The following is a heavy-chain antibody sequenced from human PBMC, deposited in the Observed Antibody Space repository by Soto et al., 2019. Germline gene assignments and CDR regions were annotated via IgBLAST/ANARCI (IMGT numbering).Heavy chain of an antibody. J-gene: IGHJ4*02. D-gene: IGHD2-15*01. CDR3: ARGCSGGSCYSIWLVY. CDR1: GFTFSNYW. V-gene: IGHV3-7*03. CDR2: IKQDGSEK. Sequence: GGSLRLSCAASGFTFSNYWMTWVRQAPGKGLEWVANIKQDGSEKYYVDSVKGRFTISRDNAKNSLYLQMNSLRAEDTAVYYCARGCSGGSCYSIWLVYWGQGTQVTVSS.